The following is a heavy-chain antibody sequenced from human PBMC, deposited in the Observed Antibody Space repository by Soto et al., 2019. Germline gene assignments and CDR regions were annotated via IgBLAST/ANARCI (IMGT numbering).Heavy chain of an antibody. D-gene: IGHD2-2*01. V-gene: IGHV3-74*01. CDR3: ASLEVVPYYYYYGMDG. J-gene: IGHJ6*02. CDR2: INSDGSST. Sequence: GGSLRLSCAASGFTFSSYWMHWVRQAPGKGLVWVSRINSDGSSTSYADSVKGRFTISRDNAKNTLYLQMNSLRAEDTAVYYCASLEVVPYYYYYGMDGWCQGTTVTVSS. CDR1: GFTFSSYW.